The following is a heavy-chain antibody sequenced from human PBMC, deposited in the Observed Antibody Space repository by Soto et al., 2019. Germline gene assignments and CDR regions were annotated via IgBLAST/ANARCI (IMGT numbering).Heavy chain of an antibody. D-gene: IGHD3-16*01. CDR3: ARSWVTGKGGIDV. J-gene: IGHJ6*02. CDR2: INGYTGNT. V-gene: IGHV1-18*01. CDR1: GYTFTSYG. Sequence: QVQLVQSGAEVKKPGASVKVSCKASGYTFTSYGLSWVRQAPGQGLEWMGWINGYTGNTNYAQKFQGRLTMTTDTSTNTAYLDLWTLISDDTAVYYCARSWVTGKGGIDVWGQGTTVTVSS.